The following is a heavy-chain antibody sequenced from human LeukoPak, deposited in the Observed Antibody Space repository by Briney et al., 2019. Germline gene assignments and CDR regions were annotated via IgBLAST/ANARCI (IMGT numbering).Heavy chain of an antibody. CDR1: GGTFSRYA. CDR2: IIPIFGTA. Sequence: SVKVSCKASGGTFSRYAISWVRQAPGQGLEWMGGIIPIFGTANYAQKFQGRVTITADESTSTAYMEVSSLGSEDTAVYYCARAYSGYDFFDYWGQGILVTVSS. D-gene: IGHD5-12*01. V-gene: IGHV1-69*13. J-gene: IGHJ4*02. CDR3: ARAYSGYDFFDY.